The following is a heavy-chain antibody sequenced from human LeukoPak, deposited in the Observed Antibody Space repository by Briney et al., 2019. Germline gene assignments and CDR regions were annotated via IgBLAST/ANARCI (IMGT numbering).Heavy chain of an antibody. J-gene: IGHJ2*01. V-gene: IGHV3-48*01. CDR3: ARDAYCSSTSCKEYFDL. Sequence: GGSLRLSCAASGFTFSTYSMNWVRQAPGKGLEWVSYISDSMSTIYYADSVKGRFTISRDNAKNSLYLQMNSLRAEDPAVYYCARDAYCSSTSCKEYFDLWGRGTLVTVSS. CDR2: ISDSMSTI. D-gene: IGHD2-2*01. CDR1: GFTFSTYS.